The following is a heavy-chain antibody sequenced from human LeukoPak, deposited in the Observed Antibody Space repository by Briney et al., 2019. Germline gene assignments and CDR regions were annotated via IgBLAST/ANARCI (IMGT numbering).Heavy chain of an antibody. CDR1: GFTFSSYE. D-gene: IGHD3-22*01. Sequence: GGSLRLSCAASGFTFSSYEMNWVRQAPGNGLEWVSYISSSGSTIYYADSVKGRFTISRDNAKNSLYLQMNSLRVEDTAVYYCANRDIVMVITTGSAAQYWGQGTLVTVSS. CDR3: ANRDIVMVITTGSAAQY. CDR2: ISSSGSTI. V-gene: IGHV3-48*03. J-gene: IGHJ4*02.